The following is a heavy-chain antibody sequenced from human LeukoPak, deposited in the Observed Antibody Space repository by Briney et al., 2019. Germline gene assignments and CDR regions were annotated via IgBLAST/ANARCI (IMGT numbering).Heavy chain of an antibody. J-gene: IGHJ5*02. D-gene: IGHD2-2*01. CDR1: GGSISSSSYY. V-gene: IGHV4-39*01. Sequence: SETLSLTCTVSGGSISSSSYYWGWIRQPPGKGLEWIGSIYYSGSTYYNPSLKSRVTISVDTSKNQFSLKLSSVTAADTAVYYCARRPRGCSSTSCSDVWFDPWGQGTLVTVSS. CDR3: ARRPRGCSSTSCSDVWFDP. CDR2: IYYSGST.